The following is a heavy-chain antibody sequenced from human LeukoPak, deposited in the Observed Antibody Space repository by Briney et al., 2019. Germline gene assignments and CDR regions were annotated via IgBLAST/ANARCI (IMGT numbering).Heavy chain of an antibody. CDR1: GGSISSGGYS. J-gene: IGHJ4*02. D-gene: IGHD3-10*01. V-gene: IGHV4-30-2*01. Sequence: PSETLSLTCAVSGGSISSGGYSWSWIRQPPGKGLEWIGYIYHSGSTYYNPSLKSRVTISVDRSKNQFSLKLSSVTAADTAVYYCARGRSGSYYTGLDYWGQGTLVTVSS. CDR3: ARGRSGSYYTGLDY. CDR2: IYHSGST.